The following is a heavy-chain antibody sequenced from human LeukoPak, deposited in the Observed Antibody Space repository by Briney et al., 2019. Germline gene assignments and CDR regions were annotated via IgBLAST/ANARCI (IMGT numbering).Heavy chain of an antibody. CDR1: GGTFSSYA. CDR2: IIPIFGTA. V-gene: IGHV1-69*13. J-gene: IGHJ4*02. D-gene: IGHD4-17*01. Sequence: ASVKVSCKASGGTFSSYAISWVRQAPGQGLEWMGGIIPIFGTANYAQKFQGRVTITANESTSTAYMELSSLRSEDTAVYYCARDYGDLFDYWGQGTLVTVSS. CDR3: ARDYGDLFDY.